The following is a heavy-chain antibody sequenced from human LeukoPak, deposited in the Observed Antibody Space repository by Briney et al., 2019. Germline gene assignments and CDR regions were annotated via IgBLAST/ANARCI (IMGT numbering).Heavy chain of an antibody. V-gene: IGHV4-38-2*01. CDR2: IFHSGSV. Sequence: SETPSLTCAVSRYSITSAYYWGWVRQSPGRGREWIGTIFHSGSVYYNPSFKSRVTLSVDTSRNQFSLKLGSLTAADTAIYYCARMGVSYYYDSSTYFPVAFDVWAKGQWSSSLQ. J-gene: IGHJ3*01. D-gene: IGHD3-22*01. CDR3: ARMGVSYYYDSSTYFPVAFDV. CDR1: RYSITSAYY.